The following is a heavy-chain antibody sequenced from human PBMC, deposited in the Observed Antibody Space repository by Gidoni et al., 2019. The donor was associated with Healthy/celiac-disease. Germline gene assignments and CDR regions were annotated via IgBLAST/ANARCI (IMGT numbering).Heavy chain of an antibody. CDR2: IWYDGSNK. D-gene: IGHD5-12*01. J-gene: IGHJ3*02. V-gene: IGHV3-33*01. Sequence: QVQLVESGGGVVQPGRSLRLSCAASGFTFSSYGRHWVRQAPGKGLEWVAVIWYDGSNKYYADSVKGRFTISRDNSKNTLYLQMNSLRAEDTAVYYCAREGDGYNHDAFDIWGQGTMVTVSS. CDR3: AREGDGYNHDAFDI. CDR1: GFTFSSYG.